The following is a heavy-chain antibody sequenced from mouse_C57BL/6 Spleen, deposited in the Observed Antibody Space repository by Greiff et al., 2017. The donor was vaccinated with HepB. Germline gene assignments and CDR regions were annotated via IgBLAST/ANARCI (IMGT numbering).Heavy chain of an antibody. CDR3: ARWPDGYHGIMDY. CDR2: IHPNSGST. CDR1: GYTFTSYW. Sequence: QVQLQQPGAELVKPGASVKLSCKASGYTFTSYWMHWVKQRPGQGLEWIGMIHPNSGSTNYNEKFKSKATLTVDKSSSTAYMQLSSLTSEDSAVYCCARWPDGYHGIMDYWGQGTSVTVSS. D-gene: IGHD2-3*01. V-gene: IGHV1-64*01. J-gene: IGHJ4*01.